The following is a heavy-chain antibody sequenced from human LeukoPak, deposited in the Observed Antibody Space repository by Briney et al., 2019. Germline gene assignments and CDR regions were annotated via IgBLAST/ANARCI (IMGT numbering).Heavy chain of an antibody. V-gene: IGHV4-4*02. D-gene: IGHD3-3*01. Sequence: PSETLSLTCAVSGVSISSNLWWTWVRQPPGKGLEWIAEIHHSGSINYNPSLKSRVTISVDTSKNQFSLKLSSVTAADTSVYYCARTALPQVYDSWSGNNNWFDPWGQGTLVTVSS. CDR1: GVSISSNLW. J-gene: IGHJ5*02. CDR2: IHHSGSI. CDR3: ARTALPQVYDSWSGNNNWFDP.